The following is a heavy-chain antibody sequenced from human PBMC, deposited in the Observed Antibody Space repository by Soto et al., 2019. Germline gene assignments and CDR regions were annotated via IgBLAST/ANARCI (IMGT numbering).Heavy chain of an antibody. CDR3: ARIGGYHGTLDY. CDR2: TYHRGST. V-gene: IGHV4-59*01. Sequence: SETLSLTCSVSGVSISSYFWSWIRQPPVSGLEWIGYTYHRGSTNYSPSLKSRVAISLDTSENQFSLKVSSVTAADTAVYYCARIGGYHGTLDYWGQGTPVTVS. D-gene: IGHD3-16*02. CDR1: GVSISSYF. J-gene: IGHJ4*02.